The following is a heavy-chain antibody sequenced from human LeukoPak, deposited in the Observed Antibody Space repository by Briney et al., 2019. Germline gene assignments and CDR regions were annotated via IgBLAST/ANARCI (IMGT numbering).Heavy chain of an antibody. CDR2: IWYDGSNK. J-gene: IGHJ4*02. CDR3: ARDFGYHFDY. D-gene: IGHD5-18*01. Sequence: PGESLRLSCAASGFTFSSYVMQWVRQAPGKGLEWVAVIWYDGSNKYCADSVKGRFTISRDNSKNTLYLQMNSLRAEDTAVYYCARDFGYHFDYWGQGTLVTVSS. V-gene: IGHV3-33*01. CDR1: GFTFSSYV.